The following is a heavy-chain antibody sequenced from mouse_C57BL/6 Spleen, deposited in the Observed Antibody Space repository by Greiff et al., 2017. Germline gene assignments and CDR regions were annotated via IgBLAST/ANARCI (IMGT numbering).Heavy chain of an antibody. CDR1: GFSLTSYG. CDR3: AKHREVGYFDV. CDR2: IWGGGST. J-gene: IGHJ1*03. V-gene: IGHV2-9*01. Sequence: QVQLKESGPGLVAPSQSLSITCTASGFSLTSYGVDWVRQPPGKGLEWLGVIWGGGSTNDNSALMSRLSISTDNTKSQDFLKMNSLQTDDTAMYYGAKHREVGYFDVWGTGTTVTVAS. D-gene: IGHD1-3*01.